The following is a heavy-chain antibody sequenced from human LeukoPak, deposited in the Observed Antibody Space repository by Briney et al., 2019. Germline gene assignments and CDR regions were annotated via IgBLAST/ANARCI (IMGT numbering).Heavy chain of an antibody. CDR1: GFTFSSYA. D-gene: IGHD3-22*01. J-gene: IGHJ4*02. CDR2: ISGSGGST. V-gene: IGHV3-23*01. CDR3: AKDRPYYYDSSGYPIDY. Sequence: GGSLRLSCAASGFTFSSYAMGWVRQAPGKGLEWVPAISGSGGSTYYADSVRGRFTISRDNSKNTLYLQMNSLRAEDTAVYYCAKDRPYYYDSSGYPIDYWGQGTLVTVSS.